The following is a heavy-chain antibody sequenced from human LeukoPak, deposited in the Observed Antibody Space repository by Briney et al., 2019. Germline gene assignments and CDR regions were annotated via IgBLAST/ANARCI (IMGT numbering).Heavy chain of an antibody. D-gene: IGHD1-26*01. J-gene: IGHJ4*02. CDR1: GCTSSRDA. CDR3: ASTTGYPRYYYFDY. Sequence: GGSLRVSCAASGCTSSRDAVYRLREAPGEGLQWVAVISYDGSNKYYADSVKGRFTISRDNSKNTLYLQMNSLRAEDTAVYYCASTTGYPRYYYFDYWGQGTLVTVSS. V-gene: IGHV3-30*16. CDR2: ISYDGSNK.